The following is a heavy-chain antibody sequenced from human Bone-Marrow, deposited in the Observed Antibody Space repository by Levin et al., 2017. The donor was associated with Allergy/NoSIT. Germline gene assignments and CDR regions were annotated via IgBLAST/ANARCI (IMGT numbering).Heavy chain of an antibody. CDR2: ISAYNGNT. J-gene: IGHJ4*02. V-gene: IGHV1-18*01. CDR1: GYTFTSYG. CDR3: ARDSLYFGELPVPAN. D-gene: IGHD3-10*01. Sequence: GGSLRLSCKTSGYTFTSYGISWVRQAPGQGLEWMGWISAYNGNTNYAQKLQGRVTMTTDTSTSTAYMELRSLRSDDTAVYYCARDSLYFGELPVPANWGQGTLVTVSS.